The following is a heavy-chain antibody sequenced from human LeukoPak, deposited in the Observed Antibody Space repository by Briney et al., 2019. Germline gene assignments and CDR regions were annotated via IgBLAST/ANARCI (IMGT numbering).Heavy chain of an antibody. J-gene: IGHJ4*02. Sequence: GESLKISCKASGYSFTSYWIGWVRQMPGKGLEWMGIFDPSDSDIRYTPSFQGQVTISADKSLSTTYLQWNSLKASDTAIYYCARQTAMGRSGDYWGQGTLVTVSS. CDR3: ARQTAMGRSGDY. CDR1: GYSFTSYW. CDR2: FDPSDSDI. D-gene: IGHD7-27*01. V-gene: IGHV5-51*01.